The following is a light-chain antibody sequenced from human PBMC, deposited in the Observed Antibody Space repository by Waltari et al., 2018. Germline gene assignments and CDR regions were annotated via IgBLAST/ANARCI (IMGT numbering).Light chain of an antibody. CDR2: KDS. V-gene: IGLV3-27*01. CDR3: YSTTDNNLGV. J-gene: IGLJ1*01. CDR1: MVPQKY. Sequence: SSELTQPSSVSVSPGQTARNTCSGAMVPQKYTTWFQPKPGQAPVLVLYKDSARPSGIPERFSGSSSGTTVTLTISGAQVEDEADYYCYSTTDNNLGVFGPGTRVTVL.